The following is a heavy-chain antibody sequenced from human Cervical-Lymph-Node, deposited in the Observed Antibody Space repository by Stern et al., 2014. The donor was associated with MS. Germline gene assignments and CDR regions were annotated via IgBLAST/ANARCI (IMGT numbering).Heavy chain of an antibody. Sequence: VQLVESGGGLVKPGGSLRLSCAASGFTFSNYSMSWVRQAPGQGMEWVSSITSTSTYTYYSDSVRGRFTISRDNAKKSLYLQMNSLRAEDTAVYYCGGNYWGQGTLVTVSS. CDR2: ITSTSTYT. CDR3: GGNY. CDR1: GFTFSNYS. V-gene: IGHV3-21*01. J-gene: IGHJ4*02.